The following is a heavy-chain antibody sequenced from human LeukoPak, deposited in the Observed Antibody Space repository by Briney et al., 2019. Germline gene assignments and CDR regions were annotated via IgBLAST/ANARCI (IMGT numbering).Heavy chain of an antibody. Sequence: GGSLRLSCAASGFTFSTFSMNWVRQAPGKGREGVSYISSSSSTTYYADSVKGRFTISRDNAKNSLYLQMNSLRAEDTAVYHCVRRGLIVTESLESWGQSTLVIVSS. CDR3: VRRGLIVTESLES. J-gene: IGHJ1*01. CDR1: GFTFSTFS. CDR2: ISSSSSTT. D-gene: IGHD3-10*01. V-gene: IGHV3-48*04.